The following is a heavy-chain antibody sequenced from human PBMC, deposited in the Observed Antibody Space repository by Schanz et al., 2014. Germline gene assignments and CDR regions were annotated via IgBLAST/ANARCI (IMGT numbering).Heavy chain of an antibody. J-gene: IGHJ3*02. CDR2: IWYDGNNK. Sequence: HVQLVESGGGVVQPGRSLRLSCAASGFTFSSSGMHWVRQAPGKGLEWVAVIWYDGNNKYYADSVKGRFTISRDNAKNSLYLEMTSLRGEDTAVYYCARENLNWEAFDIWGQGTVVTVSS. D-gene: IGHD7-27*01. CDR3: ARENLNWEAFDI. CDR1: GFTFSSSG. V-gene: IGHV3-33*01.